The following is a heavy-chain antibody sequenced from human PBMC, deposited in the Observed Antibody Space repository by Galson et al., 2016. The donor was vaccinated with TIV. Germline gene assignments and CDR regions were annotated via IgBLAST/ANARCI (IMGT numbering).Heavy chain of an antibody. J-gene: IGHJ4*02. CDR1: GGTFSNFV. CDR2: INPIFGTA. D-gene: IGHD3-10*01. Sequence: SCKASGGTFSNFVISWVRQAPGQGLEWMGSINPIFGTANYAQKFQGRVTITADTSTSTIYMELSSLRSEDTAVYYCARGRGYYFGSGSSYFDYWGQGSLVTVSS. V-gene: IGHV1-69*06. CDR3: ARGRGYYFGSGSSYFDY.